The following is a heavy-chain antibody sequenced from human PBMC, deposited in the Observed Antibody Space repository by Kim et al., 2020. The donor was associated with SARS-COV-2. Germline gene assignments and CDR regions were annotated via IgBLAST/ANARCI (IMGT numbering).Heavy chain of an antibody. Sequence: GGSLRLSCAASGFTFSDYYMTWIRQAPGKGLEWVSYISSSGSYVTYADSVKGRFTISRDNAKNSLYLQMSSLRAEDTALYYCAGVPFGYLSAYYFDLWGQGTLVTVSS. J-gene: IGHJ4*02. V-gene: IGHV3-11*01. CDR2: ISSSGSYV. D-gene: IGHD3-10*01. CDR1: GFTFSDYY. CDR3: AGVPFGYLSAYYFDL.